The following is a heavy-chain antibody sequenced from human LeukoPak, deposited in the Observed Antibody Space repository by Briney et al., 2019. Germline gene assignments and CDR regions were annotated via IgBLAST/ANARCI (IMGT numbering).Heavy chain of an antibody. V-gene: IGHV1-46*01. CDR1: GYTFTSYY. CDR2: INPSGGST. J-gene: IGHJ4*02. D-gene: IGHD5-24*01. CDR3: ARDHPPEGRDGYKIGGYYFDY. Sequence: ASVKVSCKASGYTFTSYYMHWVRQAPGQGLEWMGIINPSGGSTSYAQKFQGRVTMTRDTSTSTVYMELSSLRSEDTAVYYCARDHPPEGRDGYKIGGYYFDYWGQGTLSPSPQ.